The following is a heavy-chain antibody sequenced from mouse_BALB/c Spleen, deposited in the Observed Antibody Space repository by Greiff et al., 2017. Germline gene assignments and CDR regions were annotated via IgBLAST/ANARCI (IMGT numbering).Heavy chain of an antibody. J-gene: IGHJ2*01. CDR1: GFSLTSYG. D-gene: IGHD1-1*01. Sequence: QVQLKESGPGLVAPSQSLSITCTVSGFSLTSYGVHWVRQPPGKGLEWLGVIWAGGSTNYNSALMSRLSISKDNSKSQVFLKMNSLQTDDTAMYYCARAGYYGSSYLDYWGQGTTLTVSS. CDR2: IWAGGST. V-gene: IGHV2-9*02. CDR3: ARAGYYGSSYLDY.